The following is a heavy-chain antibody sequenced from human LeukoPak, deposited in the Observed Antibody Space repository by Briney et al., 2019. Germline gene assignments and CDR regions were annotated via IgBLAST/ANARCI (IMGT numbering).Heavy chain of an antibody. J-gene: IGHJ3*02. V-gene: IGHV4-59*01. CDR1: GGSINSYY. D-gene: IGHD1-26*01. CDR3: ARVFRVWELRGRGAFDI. Sequence: SETLSLTCTVSGGSINSYYWSWIRQPPGKGLEWIGYIYHSGSTYYSPSLKSRATISVDRSQNQFSLKLSSVTAADTAVYHCARVFRVWELRGRGAFDIWGQGTMVTVSS. CDR2: IYHSGST.